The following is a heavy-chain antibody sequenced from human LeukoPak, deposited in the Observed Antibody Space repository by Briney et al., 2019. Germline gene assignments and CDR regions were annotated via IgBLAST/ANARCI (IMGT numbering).Heavy chain of an antibody. CDR2: ISSNGGST. CDR3: VKRLNNYFDY. J-gene: IGHJ4*02. Sequence: PGGSLRLSHSASGLTLSSYAMHWVRQAPGKGLEFVLGISSNGGSTYYPHSVKARFTNSRDNSKNALYLQMSSLRAEDTAVYYCVKRLNNYFDYWGQGALVTVSS. CDR1: GLTLSSYA. D-gene: IGHD4/OR15-4a*01. V-gene: IGHV3-64D*06.